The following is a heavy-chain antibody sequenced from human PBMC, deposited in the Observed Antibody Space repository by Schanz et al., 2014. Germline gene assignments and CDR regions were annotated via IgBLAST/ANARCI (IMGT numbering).Heavy chain of an antibody. CDR1: GFTFDKYA. J-gene: IGHJ5*02. D-gene: IGHD1-1*01. Sequence: EVQLVESGGGLVQPGKSLRLSCAASGFTFDKYAMHWVRQAPGKGLEWVSVISWNSGTIGYADSVKGRFTISRDNAKNSLFLQMNRLRPEDTAVYYCARGRVLESWGQGTLVNVSS. CDR2: ISWNSGTI. CDR3: ARGRVLES. V-gene: IGHV3-9*01.